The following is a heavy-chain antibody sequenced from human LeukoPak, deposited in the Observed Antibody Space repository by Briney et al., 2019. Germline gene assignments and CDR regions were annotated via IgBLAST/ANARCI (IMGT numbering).Heavy chain of an antibody. CDR3: ALDSGPYYFDY. J-gene: IGHJ4*02. CDR1: GFTVSSNH. Sequence: PGGSLRLSCAASGFTVSSNHMSWVRQAPGKGLEWVSVIYSGGSTYYADSVKGRFTISRDNSKNTLYLQMNSLRAEDTAVYYCALDSGPYYFDYWGQGTLVTVSS. D-gene: IGHD3/OR15-3a*01. CDR2: IYSGGST. V-gene: IGHV3-53*01.